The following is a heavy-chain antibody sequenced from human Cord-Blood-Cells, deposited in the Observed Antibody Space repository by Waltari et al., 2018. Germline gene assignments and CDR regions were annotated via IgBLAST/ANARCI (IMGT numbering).Heavy chain of an antibody. CDR3: ARVYGLMVYDDAFDI. Sequence: QVQLQESGPGLVKPSETLSLTCTVSGGSVSSGSYYWSWIRQPPGKGLEWIGYIYYSGSTNYNPSLKSRVTISVDTSKNQFSLKLSSVTAADTAVYYCARVYGLMVYDDAFDIWGQGTMVTVSS. CDR2: IYYSGST. J-gene: IGHJ3*02. D-gene: IGHD2-8*01. V-gene: IGHV4-61*01. CDR1: GGSVSSGSYY.